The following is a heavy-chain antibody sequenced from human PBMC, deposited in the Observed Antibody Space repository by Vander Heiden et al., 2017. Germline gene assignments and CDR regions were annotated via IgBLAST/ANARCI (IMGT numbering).Heavy chain of an antibody. V-gene: IGHV4-39*01. J-gene: IGHJ4*02. D-gene: IGHD1-1*01. CDR1: VVDSVRRGSYS. Sequence: QLQQQEWGPGLVKPSETLSLTCNVSVVDSVRRGSYSWGWFRRPPGKGLEWFGNVYYSWTTYYNPSLRSRLSISLDTSKSQLSLKLTSVTATDAAVYFCVRPSEDAYNFDFWRQGTLVTVSS. CDR3: VRPSEDAYNFDF. CDR2: VYYSWTT.